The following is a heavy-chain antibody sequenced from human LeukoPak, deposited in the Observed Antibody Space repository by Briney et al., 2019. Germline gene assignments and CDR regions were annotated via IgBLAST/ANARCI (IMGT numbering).Heavy chain of an antibody. V-gene: IGHV3-48*01. CDR1: GFTFSNAW. J-gene: IGHJ6*03. CDR3: ARDAGTRYYYMDV. Sequence: GGSLRLSCAASGFTFSNAWMSWVRQAPGKGLEWVSYISSSSSIRYYADSVKGRFTISRDNAKNSLYLQMNSLRAEDTAVYYCARDAGTRYYYMDVWGKGTTVTVSS. CDR2: ISSSSSIR. D-gene: IGHD3-10*01.